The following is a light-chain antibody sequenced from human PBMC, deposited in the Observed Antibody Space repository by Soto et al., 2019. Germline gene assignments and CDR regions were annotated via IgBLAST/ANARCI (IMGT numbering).Light chain of an antibody. CDR1: SSDVGGYNY. V-gene: IGLV2-11*01. CDR3: CSYAGSNTLV. Sequence: QSALTQSRSVSGSPGQSVTISCTGTSSDVGGYNYVSWYQQHPGKAPKPMIYDVSERPSGVPDRFSGSKSGNTASLTISGLQAEDEADYYCCSYAGSNTLVFGGGTKVTVL. CDR2: DVS. J-gene: IGLJ2*01.